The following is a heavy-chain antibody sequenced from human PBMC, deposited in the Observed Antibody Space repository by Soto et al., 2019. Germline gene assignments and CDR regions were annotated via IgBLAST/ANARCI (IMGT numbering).Heavy chain of an antibody. Sequence: SVKVSCKTSECTFASYSITWLRQAPGQRLEWMGEIIPLMRTVNYAQKFQDRVTITGDRSTSTVYMALSSLRSDDTAVYYCARDPVDLFGYLDVWGQGTPVTVSS. V-gene: IGHV1-69*06. CDR3: ARDPVDLFGYLDV. CDR2: IIPLMRTV. J-gene: IGHJ6*02. CDR1: ECTFASYS. D-gene: IGHD2-21*01.